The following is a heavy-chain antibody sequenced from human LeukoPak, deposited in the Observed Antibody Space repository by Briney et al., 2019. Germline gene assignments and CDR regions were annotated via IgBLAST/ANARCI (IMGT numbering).Heavy chain of an antibody. CDR2: IYPNSGGT. CDR3: ARATPGIAAARARRLDY. J-gene: IGHJ4*02. Sequence: ASVKVSCKASGYTFTGYYMHWVRQAPGQGLAWMGWIYPNSGGTNYAQKFQGRVTMTGDTSISTAYMELSRLRSDDTAVYYCARATPGIAAARARRLDYWGQGTLVTVSS. CDR1: GYTFTGYY. D-gene: IGHD6-13*01. V-gene: IGHV1-2*02.